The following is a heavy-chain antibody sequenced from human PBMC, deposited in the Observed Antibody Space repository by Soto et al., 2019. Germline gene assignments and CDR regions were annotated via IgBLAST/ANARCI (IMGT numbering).Heavy chain of an antibody. Sequence: ASVKVSCKASGYTFTSYYMHWVRQAPGQGLEWMGIINPSGGSTSYAQKFQGRVTMTRDTSTSTVYMELSSLRSKDTAVYYCARSPDPFYDILPVYLVPYVMDVWGQGTTVTVSS. CDR1: GYTFTSYY. V-gene: IGHV1-46*01. CDR3: ARSPDPFYDILPVYLVPYVMDV. CDR2: INPSGGST. J-gene: IGHJ6*02. D-gene: IGHD3-9*01.